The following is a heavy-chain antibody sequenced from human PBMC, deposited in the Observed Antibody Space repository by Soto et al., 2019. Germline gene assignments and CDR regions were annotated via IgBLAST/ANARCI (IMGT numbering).Heavy chain of an antibody. Sequence: ASVKVSCKASGYTFTSYDIYWVRQATGQGLEWMGWMNPNTGNSGYAQKFQGRVTMTSDTSISTAHMELSSLRSEDTAVYYCARRAETNGWNGFGADKYYFDFWGQGTLVTVSA. D-gene: IGHD1-1*01. CDR3: ARRAETNGWNGFGADKYYFDF. CDR2: MNPNTGNS. CDR1: GYTFTSYD. V-gene: IGHV1-8*01. J-gene: IGHJ4*02.